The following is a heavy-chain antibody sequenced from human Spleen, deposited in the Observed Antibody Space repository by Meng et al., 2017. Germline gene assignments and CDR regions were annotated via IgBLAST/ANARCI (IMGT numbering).Heavy chain of an antibody. Sequence: GGSLRLSCAASGFTFSSYGMHWVRQAPGKGLEWVAVIWYDGSNKYYADSVKGRFTISRDNSKNTLYLQMNSLRAEDTAVYYCARGRYCIGGNCYFDYWGQGTLVTVSS. J-gene: IGHJ4*02. D-gene: IGHD2-15*01. V-gene: IGHV3-33*01. CDR2: IWYDGSNK. CDR3: ARGRYCIGGNCYFDY. CDR1: GFTFSSYG.